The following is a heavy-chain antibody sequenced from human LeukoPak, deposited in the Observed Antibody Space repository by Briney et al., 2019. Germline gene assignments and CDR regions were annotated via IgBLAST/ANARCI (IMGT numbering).Heavy chain of an antibody. CDR3: AKGHHLYGTDYYYYYYMDV. Sequence: GGSLRLSCAASGFTFSSYSMNWVRQAPGKGLEWVSSISSSSSYIYYADSVKGRFTISRDSAKNSLYLQMNSLRAEDTAVYYCAKGHHLYGTDYYYYYYMDVWGKGTTVTISS. CDR2: ISSSSSYI. CDR1: GFTFSSYS. D-gene: IGHD2/OR15-2a*01. J-gene: IGHJ6*03. V-gene: IGHV3-21*01.